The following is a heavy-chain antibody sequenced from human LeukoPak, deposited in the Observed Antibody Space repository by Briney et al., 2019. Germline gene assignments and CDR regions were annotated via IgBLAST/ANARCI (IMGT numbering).Heavy chain of an antibody. V-gene: IGHV3-21*01. CDR1: GFTFSSYS. Sequence: GGSLRLSCAASGFTFSSYSMNWVRQAPGKGLEWVSSISSSGSFIYYADSVKGRLTTSRDNAKNSLYLQMNSLRADDTAVYYCARVVTAAWAWFDPWGQGTLVAVSS. CDR2: ISSSGSFI. D-gene: IGHD2-2*01. J-gene: IGHJ5*02. CDR3: ARVVTAAWAWFDP.